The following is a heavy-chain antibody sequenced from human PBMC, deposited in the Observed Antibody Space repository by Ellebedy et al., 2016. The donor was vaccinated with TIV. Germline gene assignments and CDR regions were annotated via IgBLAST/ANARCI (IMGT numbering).Heavy chain of an antibody. Sequence: GGSLRLSCSASGFTFGDYAMSWFRQAPGKGLEWVGFIRSKASGETTEYPASVKGRFTISRDDSQSIAYLQMNSLNTEDTAVYYCTRSDYGDYVGAIGYWGQGNLVTVSS. CDR1: GFTFGDYA. V-gene: IGHV3-49*03. CDR2: IRSKASGETT. CDR3: TRSDYGDYVGAIGY. D-gene: IGHD4-17*01. J-gene: IGHJ4*02.